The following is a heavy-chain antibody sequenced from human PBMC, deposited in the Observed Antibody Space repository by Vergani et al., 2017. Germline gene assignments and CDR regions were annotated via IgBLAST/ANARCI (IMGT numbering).Heavy chain of an antibody. V-gene: IGHV3-23*01. J-gene: IGHJ4*02. CDR3: AKGVYDFWSGYYAPFDY. CDR2: ISGSGGST. D-gene: IGHD3-3*01. Sequence: EVQLLESGGGLVQPGGSLRLSCAASGFTFSSYAMSWVRQAPGKGLEWVSAISGSGGSTYYADSVKGRFTISRDNSKNTLYLQMNSLRAEDTAVYYCAKGVYDFWSGYYAPFDYWGQGTLVTVSS. CDR1: GFTFSSYA.